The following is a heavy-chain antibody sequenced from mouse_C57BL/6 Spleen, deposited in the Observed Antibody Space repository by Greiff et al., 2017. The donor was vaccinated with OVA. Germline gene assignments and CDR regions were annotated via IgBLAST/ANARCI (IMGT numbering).Heavy chain of an antibody. D-gene: IGHD2-4*01. CDR2: ISDGGSYT. V-gene: IGHV5-4*01. Sequence: EVKLMESGGGLVKPGGSLKLSCAASGFTFSSYAMSWVRQTPEKRLEWVATISDGGSYTYYPDNVKGRFTISRDNAKNNLYLQMSHLKSEDTAMYYCARDRIYYDYVWYFDVWGTGTTVTVSS. J-gene: IGHJ1*03. CDR1: GFTFSSYA. CDR3: ARDRIYYDYVWYFDV.